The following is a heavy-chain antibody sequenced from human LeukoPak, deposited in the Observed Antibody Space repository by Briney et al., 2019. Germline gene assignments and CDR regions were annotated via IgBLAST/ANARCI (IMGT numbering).Heavy chain of an antibody. CDR3: ARGTTVTLPGY. J-gene: IGHJ4*02. D-gene: IGHD4-17*01. Sequence: SQTLSLTCTVSGGSINSGDYYWSWIRQPPGKGLEWIGYIYYSGSTNYNPSLKSRVTISVDTSKNQFSLKLSSVTAADTAVYYCARGTTVTLPGYWGQGTLVTVSS. CDR1: GGSINSGDYY. CDR2: IYYSGST. V-gene: IGHV4-61*08.